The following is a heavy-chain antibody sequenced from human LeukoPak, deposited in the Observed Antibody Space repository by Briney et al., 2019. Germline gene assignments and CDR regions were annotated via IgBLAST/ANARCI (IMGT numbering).Heavy chain of an antibody. CDR3: VRFRDTADN. J-gene: IGHJ4*02. Sequence: PSETLSLTRTVSGGSISSGAYYWSWIRQHPGKGLEWIGYIHYSGTTYYNPSLKSRVTISVDTSKNQFSLKLSSVTAADTAVYYCVRFRDTADNWGQGTLVTVSS. D-gene: IGHD5-18*01. CDR1: GGSISSGAYY. V-gene: IGHV4-31*03. CDR2: IHYSGTT.